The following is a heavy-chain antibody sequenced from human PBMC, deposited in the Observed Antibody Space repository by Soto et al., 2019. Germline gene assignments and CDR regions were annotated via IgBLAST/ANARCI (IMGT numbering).Heavy chain of an antibody. D-gene: IGHD1-26*01. V-gene: IGHV4-34*02. CDR1: GGSFSGYY. CDR2: INHSGGT. Sequence: QVPLQQWGAGLLKPSETLSLTCAVYGGSFSGYYWSWIRQPPVKGLEWIGEINHSGGTNYNPSLKSRVTISVDTSKNQFSLKLSSGTAADTAVFYCARLRWEQPWVFDYWGQGTLVTVSS. J-gene: IGHJ4*02. CDR3: ARLRWEQPWVFDY.